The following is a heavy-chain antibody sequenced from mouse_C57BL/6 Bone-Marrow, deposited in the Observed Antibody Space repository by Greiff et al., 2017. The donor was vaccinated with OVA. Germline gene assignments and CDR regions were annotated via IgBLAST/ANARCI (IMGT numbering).Heavy chain of an antibody. CDR1: GFSFNTYA. CDR3: VYDYEAMDY. V-gene: IGHV10-1*01. Sequence: DVKLVESGGGLVQPKGSLKLSCAASGFSFNTYAMNWVRQAPGKGLEWVARIRSKSNNYATYYADSVKDRFTISRDDSESMLYLQMNNLKTEDTAMYYCVYDYEAMDYWGQGTSVTVSS. J-gene: IGHJ4*01. CDR2: IRSKSNNYAT.